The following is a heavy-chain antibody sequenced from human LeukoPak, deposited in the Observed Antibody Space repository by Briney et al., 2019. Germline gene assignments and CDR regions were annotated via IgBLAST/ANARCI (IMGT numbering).Heavy chain of an antibody. J-gene: IGHJ4*02. Sequence: ASVKVSCKASGYTFTGYDMHWVRQAPGQGLEWMGRINPNSGGTNYAQKFQGRVTITRNTSISTAYIELSSLRSKDTALYYCLRVEGWLLTRGQGNLVTVSS. CDR1: GYTFTGYD. CDR2: INPNSGGT. CDR3: LRVEGWLLT. D-gene: IGHD5-12*01. V-gene: IGHV1-2*06.